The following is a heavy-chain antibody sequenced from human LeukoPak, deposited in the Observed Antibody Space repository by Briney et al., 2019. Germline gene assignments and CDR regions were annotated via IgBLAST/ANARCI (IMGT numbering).Heavy chain of an antibody. CDR2: IYHSGST. CDR1: GGSISSGGYS. J-gene: IGHJ4*02. CDR3: AFGDPED. Sequence: SETLSLTCAVSGGSISSGGYSWSWIRQPPGKGLEWIGYIYHSGSTYYNPSRKSRVTISVDRSKNQFSLKLSSVTAADTAVYYCAFGDPEDWGQGTLVTVSS. D-gene: IGHD3-16*01. V-gene: IGHV4-30-2*01.